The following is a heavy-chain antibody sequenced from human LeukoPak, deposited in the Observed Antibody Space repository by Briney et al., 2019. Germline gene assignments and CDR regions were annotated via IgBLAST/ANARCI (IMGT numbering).Heavy chain of an antibody. J-gene: IGHJ4*02. Sequence: PGGSLRLSCAASGFTFSSYAMSWVRQAPGKGLEWVASIKHDGSEKYYVDSVRGRFTISRDNTMNSLYLQMSSLRAEDTAVYYCATDRGWRTSGYYLYYFEYWGQGTLVTNSS. CDR3: ATDRGWRTSGYYLYYFEY. D-gene: IGHD3-3*01. CDR1: GFTFSSYA. V-gene: IGHV3-7*01. CDR2: IKHDGSEK.